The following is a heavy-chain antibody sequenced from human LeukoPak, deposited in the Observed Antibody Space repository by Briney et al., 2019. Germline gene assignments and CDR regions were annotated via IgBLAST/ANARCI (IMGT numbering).Heavy chain of an antibody. V-gene: IGHV4-34*01. CDR3: ARDRQLGLDY. CDR2: INHSGST. Sequence: SETLSLTCAVYGGSFSGYYWSWIRQPPGKGLEWIGEINHSGSTNYNPSLKSRVTISVDTSKNQFSLKLSSVTAADTAVYYCARDRQLGLDYWGQGTLVTVSS. D-gene: IGHD6-6*01. J-gene: IGHJ4*02. CDR1: GGSFSGYY.